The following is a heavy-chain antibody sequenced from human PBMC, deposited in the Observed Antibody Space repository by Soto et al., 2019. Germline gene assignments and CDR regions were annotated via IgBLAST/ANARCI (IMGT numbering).Heavy chain of an antibody. CDR3: AKDRFPNCGGDCYPNFDH. V-gene: IGHV3-23*01. Sequence: EVQLLESGGGLGQPGGPLRLSCAASGFTFSSYAMSWVRQAPGKGLEWVSSISGSGGTTYYADSVKGRFTISRDNSKNTLYLQMNSLRAEDTAIYYCAKDRFPNCGGDCYPNFDHWGQGTLVTVSS. CDR2: ISGSGGTT. D-gene: IGHD2-21*01. J-gene: IGHJ4*02. CDR1: GFTFSSYA.